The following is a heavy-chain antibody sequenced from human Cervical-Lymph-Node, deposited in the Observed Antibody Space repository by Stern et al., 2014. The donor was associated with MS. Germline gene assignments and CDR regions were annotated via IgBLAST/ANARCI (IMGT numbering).Heavy chain of an antibody. V-gene: IGHV3-66*01. Sequence: VQLMQSGGDLVQPGGSLRLSCAASGVSVSASYMNWLRQAPGKGLEWVSMIHTIGTTYYADSVKGRFIISRDISDNTVSLQMNNLRAEDTATYYCAIEIAARRLDPWGQGTLVIVSS. D-gene: IGHD6-6*01. CDR2: IHTIGTT. CDR3: AIEIAARRLDP. CDR1: GVSVSASY. J-gene: IGHJ5*02.